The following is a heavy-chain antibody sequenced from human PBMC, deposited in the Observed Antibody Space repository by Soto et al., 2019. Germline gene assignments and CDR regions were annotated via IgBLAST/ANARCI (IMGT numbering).Heavy chain of an antibody. CDR2: IYYSGST. D-gene: IGHD3-22*01. V-gene: IGHV4-30-4*01. CDR3: ARFLSYYYDSSGYYLRAFDI. Sequence: KASETLSLTCTVSGGSISSGDYYWSWIRQPPGKGLEWIGYIYYSGSTYYNPSLKSRVTISVDTSKNQFSLKLSSVTAADTAVYYCARFLSYYYDSSGYYLRAFDIWGQGTMVTVSS. J-gene: IGHJ3*02. CDR1: GGSISSGDYY.